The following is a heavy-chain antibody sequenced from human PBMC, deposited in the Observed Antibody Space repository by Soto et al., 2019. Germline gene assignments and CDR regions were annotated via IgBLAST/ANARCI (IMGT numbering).Heavy chain of an antibody. V-gene: IGHV1-18*01. CDR1: GYPFSNYG. Sequence: ASVKVSCKASGYPFSNYGISWVRQAPGLGPEWMGWISGYSGSTYYAQKFQGRVTMTTETSTSATYMELRSLKSDDTAVYYCARDQSSGWYGKDSGMDVWGQGTTVTVSS. D-gene: IGHD6-19*01. J-gene: IGHJ6*02. CDR2: ISGYSGST. CDR3: ARDQSSGWYGKDSGMDV.